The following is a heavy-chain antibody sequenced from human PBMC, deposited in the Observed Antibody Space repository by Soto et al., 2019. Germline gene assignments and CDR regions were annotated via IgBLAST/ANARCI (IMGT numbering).Heavy chain of an antibody. V-gene: IGHV4-39*01. CDR2: VYLNGGA. CDR3: GRVVEGATRHTDPDS. CDR1: GVSIHNSHSF. Sequence: QVHLQESGPGLVKPSETLSLTCTVSGVSIHNSHSFWAWIRQPPGKGLQFIASVYLNGGAHYNSSLKSRVTISVDTANNQVSLRMRSLTAADTAFYYCGRVVEGATRHTDPDSWGQGILVTVSS. J-gene: IGHJ5*01. D-gene: IGHD2-21*01.